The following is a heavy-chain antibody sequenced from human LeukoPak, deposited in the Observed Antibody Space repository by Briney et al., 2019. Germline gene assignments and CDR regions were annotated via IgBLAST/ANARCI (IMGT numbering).Heavy chain of an antibody. Sequence: TLSLTCTVSGGSISSGSYYWSWIRQPAGKGLEWIGRIYTSGSTNYNPSLKSRVTISVDTSKNQFSLKLSSVTAADTAVYYCARRITISINWFDPWGQGTLVTVSS. CDR3: ARRITISINWFDP. J-gene: IGHJ5*02. D-gene: IGHD3-3*01. CDR2: IYTSGST. V-gene: IGHV4-61*02. CDR1: GGSISSGSYY.